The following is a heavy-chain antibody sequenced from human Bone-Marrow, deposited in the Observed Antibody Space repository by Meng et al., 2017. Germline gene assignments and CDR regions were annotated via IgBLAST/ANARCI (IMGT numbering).Heavy chain of an antibody. CDR1: GGTFSSYA. V-gene: IGHV1-69*13. CDR2: IIPIFGTA. Sequence: SVKVSCKASGGTFSSYAISWVRQAPGQGLEWMGGIIPIFGTANYAQKFQGRVTITADESTSTAYMELSSLRSEDTAVYYYARVVTMVRGVIDAFDIWGQGTMVTVSS. D-gene: IGHD3-10*01. J-gene: IGHJ3*02. CDR3: ARVVTMVRGVIDAFDI.